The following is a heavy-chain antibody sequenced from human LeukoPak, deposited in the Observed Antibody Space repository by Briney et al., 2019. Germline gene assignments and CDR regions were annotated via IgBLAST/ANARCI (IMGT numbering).Heavy chain of an antibody. CDR2: IYTSGST. V-gene: IGHV4-4*07. D-gene: IGHD4-17*01. J-gene: IGHJ4*02. Sequence: KPSETLSLTCTVSGGSISSYYWSWIRQPAGKGLEWIGRIYTSGSTNYNPSLKSRVTMSVDTSKNQFSLKLSSVTAADTAVYYCARDPGLNDYGDYESGFDYWAREPWSPSPQ. CDR3: ARDPGLNDYGDYESGFDY. CDR1: GGSISSYY.